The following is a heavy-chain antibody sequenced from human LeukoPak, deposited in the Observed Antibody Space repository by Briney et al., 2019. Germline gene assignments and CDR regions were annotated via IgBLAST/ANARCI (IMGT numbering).Heavy chain of an antibody. CDR3: ARELYVWGSYRSHWFDP. CDR2: IHYSGST. Sequence: SETLSLTCTVSGDSISTYYWSWVRKPPGKGLEWIGYIHYSGSTNYNPSLKSRVTISVDPSKNHFFLKLSSVTAADTAVYYCARELYVWGSYRSHWFDPWGQGTLVTVSS. D-gene: IGHD3-16*02. J-gene: IGHJ5*02. V-gene: IGHV4-59*01. CDR1: GDSISTYY.